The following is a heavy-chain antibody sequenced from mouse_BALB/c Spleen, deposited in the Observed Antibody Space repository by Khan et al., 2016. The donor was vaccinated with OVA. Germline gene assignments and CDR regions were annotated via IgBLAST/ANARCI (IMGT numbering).Heavy chain of an antibody. Sequence: EVELVESGGGLVQPGGSLKLSCAASGFTFSSYGMSWVRQPPAKRLDLVATINSNGGSTYYPDSVKGRFPISRDNAKNTLYLQMSSLKSEDTAMYHCARRRYDGYYYYYAMDYWGQGASVTVSS. J-gene: IGHJ4*01. V-gene: IGHV5-6-3*01. CDR2: INSNGGST. CDR3: ARRRYDGYYYYYAMDY. CDR1: GFTFSSYG. D-gene: IGHD2-3*01.